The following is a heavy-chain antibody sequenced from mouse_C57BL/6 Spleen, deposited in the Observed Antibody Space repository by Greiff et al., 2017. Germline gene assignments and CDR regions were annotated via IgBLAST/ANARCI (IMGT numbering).Heavy chain of an antibody. CDR3: ARIGNEGVAY. CDR1: GYTFTRYW. CDR2: IDPSDSYT. V-gene: IGHV1-59*01. D-gene: IGHD2-14*01. Sequence: VKLQQPGAELVRPGTSVTLSCTASGYTFTRYWMHWVKQRPGKGLEWIGVIDPSDSYTNYYQKLNGKATLTVYTSYSTAYMQLRSLKSKDSAVSYCARIGNEGVAYWGQGTLVTVSA. J-gene: IGHJ3*01.